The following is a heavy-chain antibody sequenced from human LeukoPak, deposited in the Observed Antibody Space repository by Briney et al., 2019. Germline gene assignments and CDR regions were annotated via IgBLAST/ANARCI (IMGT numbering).Heavy chain of an antibody. CDR2: IYYSGST. V-gene: IGHV4-30-4*01. J-gene: IGHJ4*02. CDR3: ARGTYYYDSSGYHFDY. CDR1: GGSISSYY. D-gene: IGHD3-22*01. Sequence: PSETLSLTCTVSGGSISSYYWSWIRQPPGKGLEWIGYIYYSGSTYYNPSLKSRVTISVDTSKNQFSLKLSSVTAADTAVYYCARGTYYYDSSGYHFDYWGQGTLVTVSS.